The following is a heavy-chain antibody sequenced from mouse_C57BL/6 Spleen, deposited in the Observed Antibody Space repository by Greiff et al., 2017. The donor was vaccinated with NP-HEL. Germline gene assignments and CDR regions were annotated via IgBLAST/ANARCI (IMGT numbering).Heavy chain of an antibody. CDR1: GYTFTSYW. J-gene: IGHJ4*01. Sequence: QVQLQQPGAELVKPGASVKLSCKASGYTFTSYWMQWVKQRPRQGLEWIGEIDPSDSYTNYNQKFKGKATLTVDTSSSTAYMQLSSLTSEDSAVYYCARTYYDYDGRNAMDYWGQGTSVTVSS. V-gene: IGHV1-50*01. D-gene: IGHD2-4*01. CDR3: ARTYYDYDGRNAMDY. CDR2: IDPSDSYT.